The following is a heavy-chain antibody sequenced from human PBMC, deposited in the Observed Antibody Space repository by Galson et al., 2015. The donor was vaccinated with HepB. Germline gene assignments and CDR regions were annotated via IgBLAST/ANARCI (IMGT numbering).Heavy chain of an antibody. CDR3: ARCELGIGGDAFDI. J-gene: IGHJ3*02. V-gene: IGHV3-30*04. CDR2: ISYDGRNK. Sequence: ALRISCAASGFTFSNYAMQWVRQAPGKGLQWVAVISYDGRNKNYADSVKGRFTISRANFKNTLYMQMNSLRADQTTVYYCARCELGIGGDAFDIWRQGTVVTVSS. CDR1: GFTFSNYA. D-gene: IGHD7-27*01.